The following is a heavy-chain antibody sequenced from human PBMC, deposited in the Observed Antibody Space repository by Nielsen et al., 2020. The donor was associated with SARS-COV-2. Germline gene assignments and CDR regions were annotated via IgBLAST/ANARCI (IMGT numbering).Heavy chain of an antibody. Sequence: GESLKISCAASGFTFSSYGMHWVRQAPGKGLEWVAVISYDGSNKYYADSVKGRFTISRDNSKNTLYLQMNSLRAEDTAVYYCARVVYSSGHRAFDIWGQGTMVTVSS. CDR3: ARVVYSSGHRAFDI. CDR2: ISYDGSNK. CDR1: GFTFSSYG. J-gene: IGHJ3*02. V-gene: IGHV3-30*03. D-gene: IGHD6-19*01.